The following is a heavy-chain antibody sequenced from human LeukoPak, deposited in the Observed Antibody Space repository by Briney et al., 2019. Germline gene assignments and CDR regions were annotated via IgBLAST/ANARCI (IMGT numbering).Heavy chain of an antibody. J-gene: IGHJ4*02. D-gene: IGHD3-22*01. V-gene: IGHV3-30*02. CDR3: AREPYYDSSGGVDY. CDR1: GFTFSSYG. CDR2: IRYDGSSK. Sequence: GGSLRLSCAVSGFTFSSYGMHWVRQAPGKGLEWEAFIRYDGSSKYYADSVKGRFTLSRDNAKNSLYLQMNSLRAEDTAVYYCAREPYYDSSGGVDYWGQGTLVTVSS.